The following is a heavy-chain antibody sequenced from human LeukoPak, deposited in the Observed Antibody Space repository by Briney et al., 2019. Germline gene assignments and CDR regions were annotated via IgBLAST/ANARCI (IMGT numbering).Heavy chain of an antibody. CDR3: AREPGGWSPGNY. CDR2: IYSGGRT. J-gene: IGHJ4*02. D-gene: IGHD6-19*01. V-gene: IGHV3-66*01. CDR1: GFTVSSNY. Sequence: GGSLRLSCAASGFTVSSNYMNWVRQAPGKGLEWVSVIYSGGRTYYADSVKGRFTISRDNSKNTLYLQMNSLRAEDTAVYYCAREPGGWSPGNYWGQGTLVTVSS.